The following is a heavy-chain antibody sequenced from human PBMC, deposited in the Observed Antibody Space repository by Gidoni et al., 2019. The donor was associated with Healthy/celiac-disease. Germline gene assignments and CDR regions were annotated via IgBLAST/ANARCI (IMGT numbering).Heavy chain of an antibody. D-gene: IGHD2-2*01. CDR3: ARDRDLIVVVPAAPFDY. V-gene: IGHV3-30-3*01. CDR1: GFTFSSYA. CDR2: ISYDGSNK. Sequence: QVQLVESGGGVVQPGRSLRLSCAAPGFTFSSYAMHWVRQAPGKGLEWVAVISYDGSNKYYADSVKGRFTISRDNSKNTLYLQMNSLRAEDTAVYYCARDRDLIVVVPAAPFDYWGQGTLVTVSS. J-gene: IGHJ4*02.